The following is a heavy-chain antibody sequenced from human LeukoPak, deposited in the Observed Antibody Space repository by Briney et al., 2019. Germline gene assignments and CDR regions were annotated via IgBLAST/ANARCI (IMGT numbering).Heavy chain of an antibody. J-gene: IGHJ4*02. V-gene: IGHV7-4-1*02. D-gene: IGHD3-22*01. CDR2: IDTNTGSP. CDR1: GYTFSSCA. Sequence: ASVKVSCKASGYTFSSCAINWVRQAPGQGLEYMGWIDTNTGSPTFAQGFTGRYVFSLDTSVSTAYLQISSLKAEDTAVYYCAIHLSDSSSYFSYWGQGALVTVSS. CDR3: AIHLSDSSSYFSY.